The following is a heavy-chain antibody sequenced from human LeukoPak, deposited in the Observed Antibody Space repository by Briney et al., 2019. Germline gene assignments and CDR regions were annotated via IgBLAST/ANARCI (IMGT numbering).Heavy chain of an antibody. V-gene: IGHV3-74*01. D-gene: IGHD3-10*01. CDR1: RFSFSNYW. CDR2: VKSDGSNP. J-gene: IGHJ4*02. Sequence: GGSLRLSCAASRFSFSNYWMHWVRQAPGKWLVWVSRVKSDGSNPSYADSVKGRFTISRDNAENMLYLQMNTLGAEDTAVYYCARAIVSGSGSLDYWGQGTLVTVSS. CDR3: ARAIVSGSGSLDY.